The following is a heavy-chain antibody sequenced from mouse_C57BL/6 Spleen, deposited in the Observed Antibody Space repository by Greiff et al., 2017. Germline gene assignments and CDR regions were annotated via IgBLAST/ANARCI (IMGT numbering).Heavy chain of an antibody. CDR2: ILPGSGST. Sequence: QVQLQQSGAELMKPGASVKLSCKATGYTFTGYWIEWVKQRPGHGLEWIGEILPGSGSTNYNEKFKGKATFTADTSSNTAYMQLRSLTTEYSAIYYCARSPHYGNYGCWFAYWGQGTLVTVSA. CDR3: ARSPHYGNYGCWFAY. CDR1: GYTFTGYW. D-gene: IGHD2-1*01. V-gene: IGHV1-9*01. J-gene: IGHJ3*01.